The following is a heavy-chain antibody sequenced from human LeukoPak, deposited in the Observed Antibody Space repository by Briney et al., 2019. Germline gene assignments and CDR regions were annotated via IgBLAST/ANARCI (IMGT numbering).Heavy chain of an antibody. CDR1: GYTFTGYY. CDR3: VRGSRRRYYDSSGSNHNLTPFDY. CDR2: INPNSGGT. V-gene: IGHV1-2*02. D-gene: IGHD3-22*01. J-gene: IGHJ4*02. Sequence: ASVKVSCKASGYTFTGYYMHWVRQAPGQGLEWMGWINPNSGGTNYAQKFQGRVTMTRDTSISTAYMELSRLRSDDTAVYYCVRGSRRRYYDSSGSNHNLTPFDYWGQGTLVTVSS.